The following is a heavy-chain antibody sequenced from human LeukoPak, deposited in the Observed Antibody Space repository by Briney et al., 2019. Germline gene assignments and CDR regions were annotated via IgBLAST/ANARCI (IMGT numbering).Heavy chain of an antibody. Sequence: GGSLRLSCAASGFTFSSYAMSWVRQAPGKGLEWVAVISYDGSNKYYADSVKGRFTISRDNSKNTLYLQMNSLRAEDTAVYYCARARYYYDSSFPPGGYWGQGTLVTVSS. J-gene: IGHJ4*02. CDR2: ISYDGSNK. CDR3: ARARYYYDSSFPPGGY. D-gene: IGHD3-22*01. CDR1: GFTFSSYA. V-gene: IGHV3-30-3*01.